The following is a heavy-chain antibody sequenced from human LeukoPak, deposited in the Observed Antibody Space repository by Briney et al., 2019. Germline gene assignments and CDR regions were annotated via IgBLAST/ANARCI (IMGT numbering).Heavy chain of an antibody. V-gene: IGHV3-20*04. CDR1: GFTFDDYG. Sequence: GGSLRLSCAASGFTFDDYGMSWVRQAPGKGLEWVSGISWSGGNTGYADSVKGRFTISRDNAKNSLYLQMNSLRAEDTAFYYCARAPDGTWYRNWFDPWAREPWSPSPQ. J-gene: IGHJ5*02. CDR2: ISWSGGNT. D-gene: IGHD6-13*01. CDR3: ARAPDGTWYRNWFDP.